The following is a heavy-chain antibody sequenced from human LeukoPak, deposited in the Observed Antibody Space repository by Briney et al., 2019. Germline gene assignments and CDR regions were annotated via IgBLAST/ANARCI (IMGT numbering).Heavy chain of an antibody. CDR2: ISSSRSYI. CDR3: ARDHCSSSSCFPSGTNYFDS. Sequence: GGSLRLSCSASGFTFSTYTMNWVRQAPGKGLEWVSSISSSRSYIYNADSVKGRFTISRDNAKNSLYLQMNSLRAEDTAVYYCARDHCSSSSCFPSGTNYFDSWGQGTPVTVSS. V-gene: IGHV3-21*01. D-gene: IGHD2-2*01. CDR1: GFTFSTYT. J-gene: IGHJ4*02.